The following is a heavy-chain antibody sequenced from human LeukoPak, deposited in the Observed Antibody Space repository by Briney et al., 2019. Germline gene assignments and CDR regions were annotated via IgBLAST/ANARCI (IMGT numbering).Heavy chain of an antibody. CDR3: ARGRTGYQLLPTKKNYSYYYVDV. Sequence: SETLSPTCAVYDGSFSGYYWNWIRQPPGKGLEWIGEINDSGSTNFNPSLKNRVIISVDTSKNQFSLKLTSVTAADTAMYYCARGRTGYQLLPTKKNYSYYYVDVWGKGTTVTVSS. J-gene: IGHJ6*03. V-gene: IGHV4-34*01. D-gene: IGHD2-2*01. CDR1: DGSFSGYY. CDR2: INDSGST.